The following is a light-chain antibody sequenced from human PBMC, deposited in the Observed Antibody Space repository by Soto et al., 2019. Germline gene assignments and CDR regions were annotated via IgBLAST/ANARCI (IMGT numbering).Light chain of an antibody. J-gene: IGLJ1*01. CDR2: EVS. CDR3: SSYTSSSTPLYV. Sequence: QSVLTQPASVSGSPGQSITISCTRTSSDVGPYNLVSWYQHHPGKVPQLIIYEVSNRPSGVSNRFSGSKSGNTASLTISGLQAEDEADYYCSSYTSSSTPLYVFGTGTKVTVL. CDR1: SSDVGPYNL. V-gene: IGLV2-14*02.